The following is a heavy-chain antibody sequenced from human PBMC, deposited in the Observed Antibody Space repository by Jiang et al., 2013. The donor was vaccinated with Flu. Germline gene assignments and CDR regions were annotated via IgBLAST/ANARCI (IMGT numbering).Heavy chain of an antibody. D-gene: IGHD2-2*01. V-gene: IGHV5-51*03. J-gene: IGHJ6*02. CDR3: ARLMGYYCSSTSCYSGMDV. CDR1: GYSFTSYW. Sequence: GAEVKKPGESLKISCKGSGYSFTSYWIGWVRQMPGKGLEWMGIIYPGDSDTRYSPSFQGQVTISADKSISTAYLQWSSLKASDTAMYYCARLMGYYCSSTSCYSGMDVWGQGTTVTVSS. CDR2: IYPGDSDT.